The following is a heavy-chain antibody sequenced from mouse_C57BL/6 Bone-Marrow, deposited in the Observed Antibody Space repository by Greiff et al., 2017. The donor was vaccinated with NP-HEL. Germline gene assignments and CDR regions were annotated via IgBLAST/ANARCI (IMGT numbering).Heavy chain of an antibody. J-gene: IGHJ3*01. Sequence: EVQLQQSGAELVRPGASVKLSCTASGFNIKDDYMHWVKQRPEQGLEWIGWIDPENGDTEYASKFQGKATITADTSSNTAYLQLSSLTSEDTAVYYCAPPDYNNYWRFADWGQGTLVTVSA. V-gene: IGHV14-4*01. CDR1: GFNIKDDY. CDR3: APPDYNNYWRFAD. D-gene: IGHD2-5*01. CDR2: IDPENGDT.